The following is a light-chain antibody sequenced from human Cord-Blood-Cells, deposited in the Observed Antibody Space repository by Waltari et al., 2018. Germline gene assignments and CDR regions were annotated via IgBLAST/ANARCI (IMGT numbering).Light chain of an antibody. Sequence: DIQMTQSPSTLSASVGDRVTITCRASQSISSWLAWYQQKPGKAPKLLIYKASSLESGVPSRCSGRGSGTEFTLTISRLQPDDFATYYCQQYNSYSTWTFGQGTKVEIK. CDR2: KAS. CDR1: QSISSW. V-gene: IGKV1-5*03. J-gene: IGKJ1*01. CDR3: QQYNSYSTWT.